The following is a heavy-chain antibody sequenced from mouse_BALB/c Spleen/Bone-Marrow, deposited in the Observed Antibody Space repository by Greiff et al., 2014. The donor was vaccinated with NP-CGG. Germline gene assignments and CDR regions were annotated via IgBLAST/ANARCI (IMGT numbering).Heavy chain of an antibody. V-gene: IGHV5-6-3*01. CDR2: INSNGGST. CDR3: ARVWYFDY. Sequence: EVKLVESGGGLVQPGGSLKLSCAASGFTFSSYGMSWVRQTPDKRLELVATINSNGGSTYYPDSVKGRFTISRDNAKNTLYLQMSSLKSEYTAMYYCARVWYFDYWGQGTSLTVSS. J-gene: IGHJ2*03. CDR1: GFTFSSYG.